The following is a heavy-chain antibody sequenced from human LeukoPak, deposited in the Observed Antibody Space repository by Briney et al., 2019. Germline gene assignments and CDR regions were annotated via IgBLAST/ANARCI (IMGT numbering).Heavy chain of an antibody. Sequence: PAGTLCLTCAVSGVSFSSYYWNWVRQPPGKGLEWVGYIYYSGSTNYNAYLKRGGTISVDMSQNQFSMNLSSVTAADTAVYYCARENYDHSDYNNWFDPWGQGTLVTVSS. V-gene: IGHV4-59*01. CDR2: IYYSGST. CDR1: GVSFSSYY. D-gene: IGHD3-22*01. CDR3: ARENYDHSDYNNWFDP. J-gene: IGHJ5*02.